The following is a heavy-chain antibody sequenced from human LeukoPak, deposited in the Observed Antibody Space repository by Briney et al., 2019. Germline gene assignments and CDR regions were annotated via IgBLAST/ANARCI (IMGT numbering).Heavy chain of an antibody. Sequence: GGSLRLSCAASGFTFSSYGMHWVRQAPGKGLEWVAFIRYDGSNKYYADSVKGRFTISRDNSKNTLYLQMNSLRAEDTAVYYCAKDDVVVPAAPLAFDIWGQGTMVTVSS. CDR2: IRYDGSNK. J-gene: IGHJ3*02. D-gene: IGHD2-2*01. CDR3: AKDDVVVPAAPLAFDI. V-gene: IGHV3-30*02. CDR1: GFTFSSYG.